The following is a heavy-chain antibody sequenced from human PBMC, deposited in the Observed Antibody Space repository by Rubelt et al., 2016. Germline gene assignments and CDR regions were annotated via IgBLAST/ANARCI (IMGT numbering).Heavy chain of an antibody. D-gene: IGHD2-2*01. J-gene: IGHJ3*02. CDR2: INHSGST. V-gene: IGHV4-34*01. CDR1: GGSFSGYY. Sequence: QVQLQQWGAGLLKPSETLYLTCAVSGGSFSGYYWYWFRQPPGTGLEWLGEINHSGSTNYNPSLKSRVTISVATSKNQFSLKLSSVTAADTALYYCATPRHCSSTSCYRERHAFDIWGQGTMVTVSS. CDR3: ATPRHCSSTSCYRERHAFDI.